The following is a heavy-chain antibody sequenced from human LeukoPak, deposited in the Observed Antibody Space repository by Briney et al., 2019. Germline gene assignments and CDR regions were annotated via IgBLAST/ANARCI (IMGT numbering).Heavy chain of an antibody. J-gene: IGHJ5*02. CDR1: GGSISSYY. V-gene: IGHV4-59*08. D-gene: IGHD3-22*01. Sequence: SETLSLTCTVSGGSISSYYWSWLRQPPGKGLEWIGYIYYSGSTNYNPSLKSRVTISVDTSKNQFSLKLSSVTAADTAVYYCARLSSRQYYYDSSGYSNWFDPWGQGTLVTVSS. CDR3: ARLSSRQYYYDSSGYSNWFDP. CDR2: IYYSGST.